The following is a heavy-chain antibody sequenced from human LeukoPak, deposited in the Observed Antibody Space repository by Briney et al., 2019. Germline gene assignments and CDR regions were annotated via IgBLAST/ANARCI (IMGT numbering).Heavy chain of an antibody. Sequence: PGGSLRLSCAASGFTFRSYGMHWGRQAPGKGLEWMAFVRDDGSTKYYADSVNGRFIISTENSKSTLFLQMHSLRAEDTAVYFCAKTVSSSWGFSDSWGQGTLATASS. V-gene: IGHV3-30*02. CDR3: AKTVSSSWGFSDS. J-gene: IGHJ4*02. D-gene: IGHD6-6*01. CDR1: GFTFRSYG. CDR2: VRDDGSTK.